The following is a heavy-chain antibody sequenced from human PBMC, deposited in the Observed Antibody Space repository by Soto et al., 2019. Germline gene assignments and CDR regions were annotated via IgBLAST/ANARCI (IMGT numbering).Heavy chain of an antibody. CDR2: ISGSGGST. CDR1: GFTFSSYA. CDR3: AKVIGYCSSTSCYIPDFDAFDI. Sequence: GGSLRLSCAASGFTFSSYAMSWVRQAPGKGLEWVSAISGSGGSTYYADSVKGRFTISRDNSKNMLYLQMNSLRAEDTAVYYCAKVIGYCSSTSCYIPDFDAFDIWGQGTMVTVSS. V-gene: IGHV3-23*01. D-gene: IGHD2-2*02. J-gene: IGHJ3*02.